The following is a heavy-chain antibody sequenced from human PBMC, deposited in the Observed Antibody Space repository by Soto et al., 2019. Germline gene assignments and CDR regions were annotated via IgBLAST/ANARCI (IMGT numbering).Heavy chain of an antibody. D-gene: IGHD6-6*01. CDR2: IYYSGST. Sequence: LSLTCTVSGASMSSGGYYWTWIRQSPGKGLEWIGYIYYSGSTYYNPSLESRVAISLDTSRSQFSLTLHSVTAADTAIYYCARDRHNNFFDPWGQGTLVTVSS. CDR1: GASMSSGGYY. J-gene: IGHJ5*02. V-gene: IGHV4-31*03. CDR3: ARDRHNNFFDP.